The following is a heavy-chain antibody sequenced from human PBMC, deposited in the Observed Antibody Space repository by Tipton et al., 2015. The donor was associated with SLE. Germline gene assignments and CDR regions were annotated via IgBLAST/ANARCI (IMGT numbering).Heavy chain of an antibody. CDR2: IYYGGSTT. J-gene: IGHJ3*02. Sequence: LRLSCSVSNGSISRSSYYWGWIRQPPGKGLEWIASIYYGGSTTYYNPSLKSRVTKSGDTSNNQFSLLLTSVSAPDTAVYYCTGRRTGYRDAFDIWGQGTMVTVSS. D-gene: IGHD5-12*01. CDR3: TGRRTGYRDAFDI. V-gene: IGHV4-39*01. CDR1: NGSISRSSYY.